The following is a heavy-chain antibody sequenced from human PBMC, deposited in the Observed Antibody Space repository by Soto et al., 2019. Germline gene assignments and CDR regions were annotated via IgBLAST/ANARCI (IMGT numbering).Heavy chain of an antibody. D-gene: IGHD3-3*01. CDR3: ASLSGYYYYAFDI. Sequence: PGGSLRLSCAASGFTFSSYAMSWVRQTPGKGLEWVSGISGSGGSTYHADSVKGRFTVSRDNSKNTLYLQMNSLRAEDTAVYYCASLSGYYYYAFDIWGQGTMVTVSS. J-gene: IGHJ3*02. CDR2: ISGSGGST. CDR1: GFTFSSYA. V-gene: IGHV3-23*01.